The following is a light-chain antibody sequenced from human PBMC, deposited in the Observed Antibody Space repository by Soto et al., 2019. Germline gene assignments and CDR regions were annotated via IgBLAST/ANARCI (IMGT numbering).Light chain of an antibody. V-gene: IGLV2-23*01. CDR2: EGS. Sequence: QSALTQPASVSGSPGQSITISCTGTSSDVGNYNLVSWYQQRPGKAPKLMIYEGSKRPSGVSNRFSGSRSGNTASLTISGIQAEDEADYYCCSYAGSSTLVFGGGTKLTVL. CDR3: CSYAGSSTLV. CDR1: SSDVGNYNL. J-gene: IGLJ3*02.